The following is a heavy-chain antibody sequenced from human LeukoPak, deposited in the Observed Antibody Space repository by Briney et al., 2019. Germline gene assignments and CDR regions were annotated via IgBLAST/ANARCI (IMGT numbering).Heavy chain of an antibody. J-gene: IGHJ3*02. CDR2: INHSGST. CDR1: GGSISSSSYY. Sequence: SETLSLTCTVSGGSISSSSYYWGWIRQPPGKGLEWIGEINHSGSTNYNPSLKSRVTISVDTSKNQFSLKLSSVTAADTAVYYCARAITWDLSAFDIWGQGTMVTVSS. CDR3: ARAITWDLSAFDI. V-gene: IGHV4-39*07. D-gene: IGHD7-27*01.